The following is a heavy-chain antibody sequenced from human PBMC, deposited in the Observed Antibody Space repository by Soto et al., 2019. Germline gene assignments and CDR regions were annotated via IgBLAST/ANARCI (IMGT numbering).Heavy chain of an antibody. CDR3: AREGSYSGYDSAFDI. CDR1: GGTFSSYA. V-gene: IGHV1-69*05. D-gene: IGHD5-12*01. J-gene: IGHJ3*02. Sequence: ASVKVSCKASGGTFSSYAISWVRQAPGQGLEWMGGIIPIFGTANYAQKFQGRVTMTRDASISTAYMELSRLRSDDTAVYYCAREGSYSGYDSAFDIWGQGTMVTVSS. CDR2: IIPIFGTA.